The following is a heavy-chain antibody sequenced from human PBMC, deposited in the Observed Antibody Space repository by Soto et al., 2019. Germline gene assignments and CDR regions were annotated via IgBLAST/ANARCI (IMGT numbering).Heavy chain of an antibody. D-gene: IGHD3-16*02. V-gene: IGHV4-59*02. Sequence: SETLSLTCTVSGASVRDYNWNWIRQPPGRGLEWIGFIHHTGSNTYSPSLRSRVTMSVDTSRNQFSLMTTSVTAADTAVYYCAKWGYPAMHAFDIWGQGTMVTVSS. CDR3: AKWGYPAMHAFDI. CDR2: IHHTGSN. CDR1: GASVRDYN. J-gene: IGHJ3*02.